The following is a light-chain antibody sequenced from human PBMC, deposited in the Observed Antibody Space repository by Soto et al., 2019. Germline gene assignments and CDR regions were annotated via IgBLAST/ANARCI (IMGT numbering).Light chain of an antibody. CDR3: SAYTSIGTVV. J-gene: IGLJ3*02. V-gene: IGLV2-14*01. CDR1: SNDVGGFKY. Sequence: QSALTQPASVSGSPGQSITISCTGTSNDVGGFKYVSRYLHHPGKAPKLMIFEVSNRPSGVSNRFSGSKSGNTASLTISGLQAEDEADYYCSAYTSIGTVVFGGGTKLTVL. CDR2: EVS.